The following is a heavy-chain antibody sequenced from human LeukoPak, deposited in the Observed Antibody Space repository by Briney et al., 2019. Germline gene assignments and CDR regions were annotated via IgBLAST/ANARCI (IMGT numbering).Heavy chain of an antibody. CDR2: ISYDGSNK. V-gene: IGHV3-30-3*01. D-gene: IGHD5-24*01. Sequence: GGSLRLSCAASGFTFSSYAMHWVRQAPGKGLEWVAVISYDGSNKYYADSVKGRFTISRDNSKNTLYLQMNSLRAEDTAVYYCAKDLGLRWLQLTYFDYWGQGTLVTVSS. J-gene: IGHJ4*02. CDR1: GFTFSSYA. CDR3: AKDLGLRWLQLTYFDY.